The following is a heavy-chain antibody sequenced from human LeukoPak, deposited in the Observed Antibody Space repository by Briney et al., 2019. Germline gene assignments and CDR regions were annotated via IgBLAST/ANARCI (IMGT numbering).Heavy chain of an antibody. J-gene: IGHJ5*02. CDR2: IYYSGST. CDR1: GGSISSYY. CDR3: ARKRGIAAPFDP. Sequence: SETLSLTCTVSGGSISSYYWSWIRQPPGKGLEWIGYIYYSGSTNYNPSLKSRVTISVDTSKNQFSRKLSSVTAADTAVYYCARKRGIAAPFDPWGQGTLVTVSS. V-gene: IGHV4-59*01. D-gene: IGHD6-6*01.